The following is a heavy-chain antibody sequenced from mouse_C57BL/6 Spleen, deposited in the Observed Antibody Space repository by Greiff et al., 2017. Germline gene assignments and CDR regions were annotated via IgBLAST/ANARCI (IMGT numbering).Heavy chain of an antibody. CDR2: INPNNGGT. CDR1: GYTFTDYN. Sequence: VQLQQSGPELVKPGASVKMSCKASGYTFTDYNMHWVKQSHGKSLEWIGYINPNNGGTSYNQKFKGKATLTVNKSSSTAYMELRSLTSEDSAVYYCARFRGIYDGSRGYFDYWGQGTTLTVSS. J-gene: IGHJ2*01. CDR3: ARFRGIYDGSRGYFDY. V-gene: IGHV1-22*01. D-gene: IGHD2-3*01.